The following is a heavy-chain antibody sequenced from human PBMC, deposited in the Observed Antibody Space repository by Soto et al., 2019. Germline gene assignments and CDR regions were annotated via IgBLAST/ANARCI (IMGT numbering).Heavy chain of an antibody. V-gene: IGHV3-30*18. D-gene: IGHD2-21*02. CDR1: GFSFSTYG. J-gene: IGHJ6*02. CDR3: AKDGGYGDYFFRYSGMDV. Sequence: GSLRVSCAASGFSFSTYGMHWVRQAPGKGLEWVAVISYDGSNEYYADSVKGRFTISRDKSKNTLYLHMKSLRAEDTAVYYCAKDGGYGDYFFRYSGMDVWGQGITVTVSS. CDR2: ISYDGSNE.